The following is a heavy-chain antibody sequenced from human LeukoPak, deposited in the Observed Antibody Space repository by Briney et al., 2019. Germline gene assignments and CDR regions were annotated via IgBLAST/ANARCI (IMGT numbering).Heavy chain of an antibody. D-gene: IGHD3-22*01. Sequence: GGSLRLSCAASGFTFSSYAMHWVRQAPGKGLEWVAVISYDGSNKYYADSVKGRFTISRDNSKNTLYLQMNSLRAEDTAVYYCAKGSEYYYDSSGLDIWGQGTMVTVSS. CDR2: ISYDGSNK. CDR1: GFTFSSYA. V-gene: IGHV3-30*04. CDR3: AKGSEYYYDSSGLDI. J-gene: IGHJ3*02.